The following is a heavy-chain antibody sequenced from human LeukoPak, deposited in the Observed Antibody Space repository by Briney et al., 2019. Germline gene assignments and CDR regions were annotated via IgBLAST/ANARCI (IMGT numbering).Heavy chain of an antibody. CDR2: IYYSGST. CDR3: ARVEAPPLAVAGTGWFDP. CDR1: GGSISSYY. V-gene: IGHV4-59*01. Sequence: SETLSLTCTVSGGSISSYYWSWIRQPPGKGLEWIGYIYYSGSTNYNPSLKSRVTISVDTSKNQFSLKLSSVTAADTAVYYCARVEAPPLAVAGTGWFDPWGQGTLVTVSP. D-gene: IGHD6-13*01. J-gene: IGHJ5*02.